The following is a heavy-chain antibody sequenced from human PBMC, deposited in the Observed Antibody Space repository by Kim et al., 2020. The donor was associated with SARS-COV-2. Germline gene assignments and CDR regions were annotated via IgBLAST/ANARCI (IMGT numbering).Heavy chain of an antibody. J-gene: IGHJ4*02. CDR3: ARVDYDSSGYFFDH. Sequence: GGSLRLSCAASGLTVTNNYMSWVRQAPGKGLEWVSIIYSGGTTFYADSVKGRFTFSRDSPKNTLYLQMNTLRVEDTAVYYCARVDYDSSGYFFDHWGQGT. D-gene: IGHD3-22*01. CDR2: IYSGGTT. CDR1: GLTVTNNY. V-gene: IGHV3-66*01.